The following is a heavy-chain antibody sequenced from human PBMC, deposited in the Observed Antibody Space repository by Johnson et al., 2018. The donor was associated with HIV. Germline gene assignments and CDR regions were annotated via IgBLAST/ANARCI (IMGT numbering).Heavy chain of an antibody. CDR3: AKTGGGAALDS. CDR1: GFTFSSYD. V-gene: IGHV3-13*01. CDR2: IGTAGDT. J-gene: IGHJ3*02. D-gene: IGHD3-16*01. Sequence: VQLVESGGGLVQPGGSLRLSCAASGFTFSSYDMHWVRQTTGKGLESVSGIGTAGDTYYPGSVKGRFTISRENAKNSLYLQMNSLRVDDTAVYYCAKTGGGAALDSWGQGTMVTVSS.